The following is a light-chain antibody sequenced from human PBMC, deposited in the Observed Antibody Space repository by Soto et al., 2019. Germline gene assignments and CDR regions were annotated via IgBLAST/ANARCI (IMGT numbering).Light chain of an antibody. Sequence: QSALTQPASLSGSPGQSITISCTGTSSDVGSYNYVSWYQQHPGRAPKLIIHDVSNRPSGITNRFSGSKSGNTASLTISGLQAEEEADYYCSSYTITSVIFGGGTQLTVL. CDR3: SSYTITSVI. CDR1: SSDVGSYNY. V-gene: IGLV2-14*03. J-gene: IGLJ2*01. CDR2: DVS.